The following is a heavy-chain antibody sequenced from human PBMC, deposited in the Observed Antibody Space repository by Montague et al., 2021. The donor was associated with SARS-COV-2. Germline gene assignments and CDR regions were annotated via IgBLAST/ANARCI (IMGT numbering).Heavy chain of an antibody. Sequence: SLRLSCAASGFTFSNSAMNWVRQAPGKGLEWVSGSSGSDGGTHYADSVKGRFTISRDNSKNVLYLQMNSLRAEDTALYYCAKDSSYYGLGYGMDVWGQGTLVTVSS. CDR2: SSGSDGGT. CDR3: AKDSSYYGLGYGMDV. D-gene: IGHD3-10*01. J-gene: IGHJ6*02. CDR1: GFTFSNSA. V-gene: IGHV3-23*01.